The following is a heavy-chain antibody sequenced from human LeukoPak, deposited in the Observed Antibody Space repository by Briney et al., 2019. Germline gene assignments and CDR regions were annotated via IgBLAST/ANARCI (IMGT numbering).Heavy chain of an antibody. Sequence: GGSLRLSCASSGFTFSSYTMNWVRQAPGKGLEWVSYISSTDISSSSSNIHYADSVEGRFTISRDNAKNSLYLQMNSLRDEDTAVYYCASGGGDTGYSRSWYFYWGQGTLVTVSS. V-gene: IGHV3-48*02. D-gene: IGHD6-13*01. CDR2: ISSTDISSSSSNI. CDR3: ASGGGDTGYSRSWYFY. J-gene: IGHJ4*02. CDR1: GFTFSSYT.